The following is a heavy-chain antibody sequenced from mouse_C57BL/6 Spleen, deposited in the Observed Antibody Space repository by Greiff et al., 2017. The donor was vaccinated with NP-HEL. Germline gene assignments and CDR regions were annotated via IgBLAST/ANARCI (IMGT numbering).Heavy chain of an antibody. CDR3: ARKATVAQYFDV. Sequence: EVQLQQSGPELVKPGASVKIPCKASGYTFTDYNMDWVKQSHGKSLEWIGDINPNNGGTIYNQKFKGKATLTVDKSSSTAHMELRSLTSEDTAVYYCARKATVAQYFDVWGTGTTVTVSS. CDR1: GYTFTDYN. D-gene: IGHD1-1*01. CDR2: INPNNGGT. V-gene: IGHV1-18*01. J-gene: IGHJ1*03.